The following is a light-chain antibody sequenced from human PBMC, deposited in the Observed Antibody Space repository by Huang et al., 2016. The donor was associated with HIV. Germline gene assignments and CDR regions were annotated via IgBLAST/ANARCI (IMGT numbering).Light chain of an antibody. CDR3: QQYYNWPPGYT. J-gene: IGKJ2*01. V-gene: IGKV3-15*01. CDR2: GAS. Sequence: EIVMKQSPATLSVSPGERATLSCRASQSVGTNLAWYQQKPGQFPRLLIYGASTRATGIPVRFSGSGSGTEFTLTISSLQSEEFAIYYCQQYYNWPPGYTFGQGTKLEIK. CDR1: QSVGTN.